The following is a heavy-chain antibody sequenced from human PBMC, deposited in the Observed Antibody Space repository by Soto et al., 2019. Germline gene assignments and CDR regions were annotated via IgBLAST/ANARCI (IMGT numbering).Heavy chain of an antibody. D-gene: IGHD1-26*01. Sequence: SETLSLTCTVSGGSISSGGYYWSWLRQHPGKGLEWIGYIYYSGSTYYNPSLKSRVTISVDTSKNQFSLKLSSVTAADTAVYYCARVPGGSYCLDYWGQGTLVTV. J-gene: IGHJ4*02. CDR3: ARVPGGSYCLDY. CDR1: GGSISSGGYY. V-gene: IGHV4-31*03. CDR2: IYYSGST.